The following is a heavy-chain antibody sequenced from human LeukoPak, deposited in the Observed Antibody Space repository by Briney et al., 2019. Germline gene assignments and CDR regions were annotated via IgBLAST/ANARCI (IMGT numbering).Heavy chain of an antibody. J-gene: IGHJ6*03. D-gene: IGHD2-2*02. CDR1: GGSFSGYY. CDR2: IYYSGST. V-gene: IGHV4-34*01. CDR3: ARVACSSTSCYKGYYYYMDV. Sequence: ASETLSLTCAVYGGSFSGYYWGWIRQPPGKGLEWIGSIYYSGSTYYNPSLKSRVTISVDTSKNQFSLKLSSVTAADTAVYYCARVACSSTSCYKGYYYYMDVWGKGTTVTVSS.